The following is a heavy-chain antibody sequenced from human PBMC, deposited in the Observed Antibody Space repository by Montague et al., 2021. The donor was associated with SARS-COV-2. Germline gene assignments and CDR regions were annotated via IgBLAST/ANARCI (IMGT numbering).Heavy chain of an antibody. CDR1: GDSVPSKSVA. D-gene: IGHD3-9*01. J-gene: IGHJ3*02. CDR2: TYYRSKWDS. CDR3: ASSGITLTGLDAFDI. V-gene: IGHV6-1*01. Sequence: CAISGDSVPSKSVAWNWIRQSPSRGLEWLGRTYYRSKWDSDYAESVKRRLVITPDTSKNQVSLQLNSVIPEDTAVYFCASSGITLTGLDAFDIWGQGTVVTVSS.